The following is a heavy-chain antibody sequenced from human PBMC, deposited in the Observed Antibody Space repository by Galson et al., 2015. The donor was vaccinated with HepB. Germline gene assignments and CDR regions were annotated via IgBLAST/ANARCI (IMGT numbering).Heavy chain of an antibody. J-gene: IGHJ5*02. V-gene: IGHV1-18*04. CDR2: ISAYNGNT. CDR3: ARDCEDLNYDILTGYYSYWFDP. D-gene: IGHD3-9*01. CDR1: GYTFTSYG. Sequence: SVKVSCKASGYTFTSYGISWVRQAPGQGLEWMGWISAYNGNTNYAQKLQGRVTMTTDTSTSTAYMELRSLRSDDTAVYYCARDCEDLNYDILTGYYSYWFDPWGQGTLVTVSS.